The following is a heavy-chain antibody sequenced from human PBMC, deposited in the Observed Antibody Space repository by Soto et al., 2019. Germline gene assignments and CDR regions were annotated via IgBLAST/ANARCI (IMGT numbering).Heavy chain of an antibody. J-gene: IGHJ4*02. V-gene: IGHV3-23*01. Sequence: GGSLRLSCAASGFTFSDFVMSWVRQDPGKGLEWVSAISGSSGSIYYADSVEGRFTISRDNSKNTLYLQMNRLRAEDTAVYYCAKGSASTRPYYFDSWGQGIWVTVSS. CDR2: ISGSSGSI. CDR1: GFTFSDFV. CDR3: AKGSASTRPYYFDS. D-gene: IGHD6-6*01.